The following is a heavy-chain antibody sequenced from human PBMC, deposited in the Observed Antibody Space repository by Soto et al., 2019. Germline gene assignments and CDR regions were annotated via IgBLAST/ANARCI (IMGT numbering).Heavy chain of an antibody. CDR2: IDPSDSYT. CDR1: GYSFTSYW. CDR3: ARLTYYYDSSGPRGAFDI. D-gene: IGHD3-22*01. J-gene: IGHJ3*02. V-gene: IGHV5-10-1*01. Sequence: GESLKISCKGSGYSFTSYWISWVRQMPGKGLEWMGRIDPSDSYTNYSPSFQGHVTISADKSISTAYLQWSSLKASDTAMYYYARLTYYYDSSGPRGAFDIWGQGTMVTVSS.